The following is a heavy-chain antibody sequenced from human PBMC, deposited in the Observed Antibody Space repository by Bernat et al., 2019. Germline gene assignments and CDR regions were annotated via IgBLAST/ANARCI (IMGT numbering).Heavy chain of an antibody. J-gene: IGHJ5*02. V-gene: IGHV3-30-3*01. D-gene: IGHD3-3*01. Sequence: QVQLVESGGGVVQDGRSLRLSCAASGFTFSNYAIHWVRQAPGKGLEWVAVISYDGSNKYYADSVKGRFTISRDNSKNTLYLQMTSLRTEDTAVYYCARDGLRFWWFDPWGQGTLVTVSS. CDR2: ISYDGSNK. CDR1: GFTFSNYA. CDR3: ARDGLRFWWFDP.